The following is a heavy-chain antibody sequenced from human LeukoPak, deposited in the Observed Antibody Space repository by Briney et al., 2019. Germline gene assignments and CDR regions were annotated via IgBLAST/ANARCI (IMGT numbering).Heavy chain of an antibody. J-gene: IGHJ5*02. CDR1: GYTFASYG. CDR2: ISAYNGNT. Sequence: ASVKVSCKASGYTFASYGISWVRQAPGKGRKWLGWISAYNGNTNYAQKLQGRVTMTTDTSTSTAYMELRSLRSDDTAVYYCARGHSSGWPNWFDPWGQGTLVTVSS. D-gene: IGHD6-19*01. CDR3: ARGHSSGWPNWFDP. V-gene: IGHV1-18*01.